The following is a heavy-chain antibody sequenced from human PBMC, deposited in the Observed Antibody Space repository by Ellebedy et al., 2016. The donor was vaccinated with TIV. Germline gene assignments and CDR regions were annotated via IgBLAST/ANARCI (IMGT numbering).Heavy chain of an antibody. J-gene: IGHJ6*02. CDR3: ARDHDYGMDV. Sequence: MPSETLSLTCTVSGASITSYYWSWIRQPPGEGLEWIGYLHYSVNTNYNPSLKGRATISADTSKTQTSLKLNSLTAADTAVYYCARDHDYGMDVWGPGIMVTVSS. D-gene: IGHD3-16*01. CDR2: LHYSVNT. V-gene: IGHV4-59*01. CDR1: GASITSYY.